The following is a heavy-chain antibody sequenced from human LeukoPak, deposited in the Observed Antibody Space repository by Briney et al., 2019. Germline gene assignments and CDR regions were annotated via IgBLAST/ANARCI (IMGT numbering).Heavy chain of an antibody. CDR1: GGSFSGYY. CDR2: INHSGST. D-gene: IGHD2-2*02. Sequence: SETLSLTCAVYGGSFSGYYWSWIRQPPGKGLEWIGEINHSGSTNYNPSLKSRVTISVDTSKNQFSLKLSSVTAADTAVCYCASRLDCSSTSCHNYYYYGMDVWGQGTTVTVSS. CDR3: ASRLDCSSTSCHNYYYYGMDV. J-gene: IGHJ6*02. V-gene: IGHV4-34*01.